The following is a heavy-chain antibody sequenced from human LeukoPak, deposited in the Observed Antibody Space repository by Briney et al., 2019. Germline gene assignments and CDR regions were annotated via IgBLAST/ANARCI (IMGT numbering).Heavy chain of an antibody. CDR2: ISYDGSNK. V-gene: IGHV3-30*03. CDR1: GFTFSSYG. Sequence: GGSLRLSCAASGFTFSSYGMHWVRQAPGKGLEWVAVISYDGSNKYYADSVKGRFTISRDNSKNTLYLQMNSLRAEDTAVYYCASPSWMGGGYFYALDYWGRGTLVTVSS. J-gene: IGHJ4*02. CDR3: ASPSWMGGGYFYALDY. D-gene: IGHD1-26*01.